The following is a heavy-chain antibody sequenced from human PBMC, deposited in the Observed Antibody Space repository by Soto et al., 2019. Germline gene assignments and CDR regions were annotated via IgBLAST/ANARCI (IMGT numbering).Heavy chain of an antibody. J-gene: IGHJ6*02. V-gene: IGHV5-51*01. D-gene: IGHD6-19*01. CDR1: GCSFITYW. CDR2: MFPGDSDT. Sequence: VESLKICCKGAGCSFITYWIGWVRQLPGQGLEWMGVMFPGDSDTRYSPSFQGQVTMSADPSTNTAYLEWSSLKAADSAMYYCARVPDSSLGTMDVWGQGTTVTVSS. CDR3: ARVPDSSLGTMDV.